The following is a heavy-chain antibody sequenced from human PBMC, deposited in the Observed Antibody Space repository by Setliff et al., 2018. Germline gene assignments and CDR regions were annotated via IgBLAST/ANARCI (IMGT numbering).Heavy chain of an antibody. J-gene: IGHJ4*02. Sequence: ASVKVSCKASGYTFTDFGINWVRQAPGQGLEWVGWISPYSGNTYSAQRFQGRVTLTTDTSTSTAYMELASLKSEDTAVYYCARAGDAASGRKGVFEYWGQGTAVTVSS. CDR2: ISPYSGNT. V-gene: IGHV1-18*04. CDR3: ARAGDAASGRKGVFEY. CDR1: GYTFTDFG. D-gene: IGHD1-26*01.